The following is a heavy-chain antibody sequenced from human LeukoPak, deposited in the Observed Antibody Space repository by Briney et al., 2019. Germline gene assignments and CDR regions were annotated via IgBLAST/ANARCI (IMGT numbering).Heavy chain of an antibody. CDR2: ISSNSSTI. Sequence: GGSLRLSCAASGFTFSSYSMNWVRQAPGKGLEWVSYISSNSSTIYYADSVKGRFTISRDNAKNSLYLQMNSLRAEDTAVYYCAREWYYDFWNGYPGALQFDPWGQGTLVTVSS. D-gene: IGHD3-3*01. CDR1: GFTFSSYS. V-gene: IGHV3-48*01. J-gene: IGHJ5*02. CDR3: AREWYYDFWNGYPGALQFDP.